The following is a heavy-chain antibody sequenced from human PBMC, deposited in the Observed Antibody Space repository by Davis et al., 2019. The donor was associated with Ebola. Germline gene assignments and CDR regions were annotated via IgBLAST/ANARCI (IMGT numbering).Heavy chain of an antibody. V-gene: IGHV1-18*04. J-gene: IGHJ4*02. CDR3: AREPDYGGKDY. D-gene: IGHD4-23*01. CDR1: GYTFTSYG. Sequence: AASVKVSCKASGYTFTSYGISWVRQAPGQGLEWMGWISAYNGNTNYAQKLQDRVTMTTDTSTSTAYMELSSLRSDDRAVYYCAREPDYGGKDYWGQGTLVTVSS. CDR2: ISAYNGNT.